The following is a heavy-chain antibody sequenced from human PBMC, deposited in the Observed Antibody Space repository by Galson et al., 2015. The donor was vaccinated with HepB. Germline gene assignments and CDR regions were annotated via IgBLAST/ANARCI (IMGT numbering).Heavy chain of an antibody. D-gene: IGHD2/OR15-2a*01. CDR1: GDSISSSDW. CDR2: IHHSGTT. Sequence: ETLSLTCAVSGDSISSSDWWSWVRQPPGKGLEWIGEIHHSGTTNYNPSLKSRVTMSVDKSKNQLSLEVTSVTAADTAVYYCARQYCNKGSCEQLDHWGQGTLVTISS. V-gene: IGHV4-4*02. J-gene: IGHJ4*02. CDR3: ARQYCNKGSCEQLDH.